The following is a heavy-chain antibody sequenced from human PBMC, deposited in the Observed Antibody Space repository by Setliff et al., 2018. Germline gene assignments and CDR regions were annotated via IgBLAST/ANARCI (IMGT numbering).Heavy chain of an antibody. V-gene: IGHV1-2*06. D-gene: IGHD3-3*01. J-gene: IGHJ6*03. Sequence: ASVKVSCKASGYTFTGYYMHWVRQAPGQGLEWMGRINPNSGGTNYAQKFQGRVTMTRDTSISTAYRELSRLRSDDTAVYYCARDYFYGNYYYCMDVWGKGTTVTVSS. CDR2: INPNSGGT. CDR3: ARDYFYGNYYYCMDV. CDR1: GYTFTGYY.